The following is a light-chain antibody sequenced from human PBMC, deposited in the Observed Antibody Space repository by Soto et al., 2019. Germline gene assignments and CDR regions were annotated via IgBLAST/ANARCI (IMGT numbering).Light chain of an antibody. Sequence: DIQMTQSPSTLSAYVGDRVTITCRASQSISDWLAWFQRKPGKAPKLLIYDASSLESGVPSRFSGSGSGTEFTLTISSLQPDDFATYYCQQYNNYSTFGQGTKVDI. V-gene: IGKV1-5*01. CDR2: DAS. CDR3: QQYNNYST. CDR1: QSISDW. J-gene: IGKJ1*01.